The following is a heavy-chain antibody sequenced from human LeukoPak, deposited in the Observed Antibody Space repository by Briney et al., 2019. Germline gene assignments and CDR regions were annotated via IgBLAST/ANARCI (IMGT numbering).Heavy chain of an antibody. D-gene: IGHD3-10*01. CDR3: ARDFSGY. V-gene: IGHV3-66*01. J-gene: IGHJ4*01. CDR1: GATVNSNY. Sequence: GGSLRLSCVASGATVNSNYMSWVRQAPGKGLEWVSVIYSGGSTYYADSMKGRFTISRDISENTLYLQMNDLRAEDTAVYYCARDFSGYWGQGTLVTVSS. CDR2: IYSGGST.